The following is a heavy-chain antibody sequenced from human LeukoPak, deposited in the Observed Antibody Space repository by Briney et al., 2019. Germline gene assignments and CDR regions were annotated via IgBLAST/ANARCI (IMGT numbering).Heavy chain of an antibody. Sequence: ASVKVSCEASGYTFTSYGISWVRQAPGQGLEWMGWISAYNGNTKYAQTLQGRVTMTTDTSTSTAYMELRSLRSDDTAVYYCTSTGYSGHDPLHYWGRGTLVTVSS. J-gene: IGHJ4*02. CDR1: GYTFTSYG. CDR3: TSTGYSGHDPLHY. D-gene: IGHD5-12*01. V-gene: IGHV1-18*01. CDR2: ISAYNGNT.